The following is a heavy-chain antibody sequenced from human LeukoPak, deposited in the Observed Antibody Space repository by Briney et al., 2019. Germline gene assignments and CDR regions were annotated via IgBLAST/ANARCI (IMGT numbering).Heavy chain of an antibody. CDR3: TRKGRIAAAGRGCFDY. J-gene: IGHJ4*02. D-gene: IGHD6-13*01. CDR1: GFTFGDYA. V-gene: IGHV3-49*04. Sequence: GRSLRLSCTASGFTFGDYAMSWVRQAPGKGLEWVGFIRSKAYGGTTEYAASVKGRFTISRDDSKSIAYLQMNSLKTEDTAVYYCTRKGRIAAAGRGCFDYWGQGTLVTVSS. CDR2: IRSKAYGGTT.